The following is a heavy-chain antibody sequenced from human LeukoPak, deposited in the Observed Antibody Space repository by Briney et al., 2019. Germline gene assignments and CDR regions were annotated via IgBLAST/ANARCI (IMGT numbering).Heavy chain of an antibody. V-gene: IGHV3-15*01. Sequence: GGSLRLSCVVSGFSFSDAWMSWVRQAPGKGLEWIGRIRSKTDSEKTEYAAPVKRRFSISRDDSKKTLYLQMNSLKTEDTAVYYCTTGRFPPRYWGQGTLVTVSS. CDR3: TTGRFPPRY. CDR2: IRSKTDSEKT. CDR1: GFSFSDAW. J-gene: IGHJ4*02. D-gene: IGHD3-3*01.